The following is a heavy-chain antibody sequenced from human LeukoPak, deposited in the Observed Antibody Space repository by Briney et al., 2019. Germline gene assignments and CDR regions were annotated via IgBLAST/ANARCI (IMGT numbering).Heavy chain of an antibody. CDR3: ARRYGSGSYDGDWFDP. CDR1: GFTFSSYA. V-gene: IGHV3-30-3*01. D-gene: IGHD3-10*01. CDR2: ISYDGSNK. Sequence: LPGGSLRLSCAASGFTFSSYAMHWVRQAPGKGLEWVAVISYDGSNKYYADSVKGRFTISRDNSKNTPYLQMNSLRAENTAVYYCARRYGSGSYDGDWFDPWGQGTLVTVSS. J-gene: IGHJ5*02.